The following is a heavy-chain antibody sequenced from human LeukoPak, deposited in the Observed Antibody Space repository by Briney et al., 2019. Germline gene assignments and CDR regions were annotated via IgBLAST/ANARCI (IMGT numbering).Heavy chain of an antibody. CDR3: ARRTAMATDAFDI. D-gene: IGHD5-18*01. Sequence: GESLKISCKGSGYSFTSYWIGWVRQMPGKGLEWMGIIYPGDSDTRYSPSFQGQVTISADKSISTAYLQWSSLMASDTAMYYCARRTAMATDAFDIWGQGTMVTVSS. CDR2: IYPGDSDT. CDR1: GYSFTSYW. V-gene: IGHV5-51*01. J-gene: IGHJ3*02.